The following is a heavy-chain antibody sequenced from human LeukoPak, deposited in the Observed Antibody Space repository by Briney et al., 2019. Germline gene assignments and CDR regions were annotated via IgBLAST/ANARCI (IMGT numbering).Heavy chain of an antibody. Sequence: PSETLSLTCAVYGGSFSGYYWSWIRQPPGKGVEWIGEINHSGRNNHNPSLKRRVNISVETSKNQFSLKLSSVTAADTAVYYCARGLSPYYYYYMDVWGKGTTVTVSS. D-gene: IGHD3-16*02. CDR2: INHSGRN. CDR1: GGSFSGYY. J-gene: IGHJ6*03. CDR3: ARGLSPYYYYYMDV. V-gene: IGHV4-34*01.